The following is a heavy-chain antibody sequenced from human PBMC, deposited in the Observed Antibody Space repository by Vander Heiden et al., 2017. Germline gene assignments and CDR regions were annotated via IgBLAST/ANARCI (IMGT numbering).Heavy chain of an antibody. J-gene: IGHJ2*01. V-gene: IGHV4-30-2*01. CDR3: ARVTGRPRLYWYFDL. D-gene: IGHD2-8*02. Sequence: QLQLQESGSGLVKPSQTLSLTCAGSGGSISSGGYSWSGIRQPPGKGLEWIGYIYHSGSTYYTPSLKSRVTISVDRSKNQFSLKLSSVTAADTAVYYCARVTGRPRLYWYFDLWGRGTLVTVSS. CDR2: IYHSGST. CDR1: GGSISSGGYS.